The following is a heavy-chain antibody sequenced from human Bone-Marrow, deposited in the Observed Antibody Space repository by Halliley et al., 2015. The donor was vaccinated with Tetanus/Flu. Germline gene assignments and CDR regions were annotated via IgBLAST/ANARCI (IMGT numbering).Heavy chain of an antibody. J-gene: IGHJ6*02. Sequence: TLSLTCTVSGASITNYYWSWIRQPPGKGLEWIGYMFYSGITSYTPSLQSRVTMSVDTSKKQISLELTSVTAADTAVYYCARGGGNYYYALDVWGQGTTATVSS. D-gene: IGHD3-16*01. CDR2: MFYSGIT. CDR1: GASITNYY. V-gene: IGHV4-59*01. CDR3: ARGGGNYYYALDV.